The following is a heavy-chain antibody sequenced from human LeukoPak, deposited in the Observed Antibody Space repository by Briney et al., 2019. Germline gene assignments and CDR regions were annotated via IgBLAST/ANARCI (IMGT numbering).Heavy chain of an antibody. D-gene: IGHD2-2*01. CDR1: GYSFPNYW. CDR2: INPGDSDT. V-gene: IGHV5-51*01. J-gene: IGHJ4*02. CDR3: ARTTYANSPYHCHF. Sequence: GESLRISCQGSGYSFPNYWIGWLRQMPAKGLEWLGLINPGDSDTRYSPSFQGQVTISADKSIRTAYLQWSSLKASDTAMYYCARTTYANSPYHCHFWAQGTLDTVSS.